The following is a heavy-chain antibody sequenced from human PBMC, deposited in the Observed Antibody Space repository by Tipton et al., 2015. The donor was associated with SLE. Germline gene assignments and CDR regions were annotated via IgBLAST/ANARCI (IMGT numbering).Heavy chain of an antibody. J-gene: IGHJ4*02. D-gene: IGHD5-24*01. CDR1: GGSFSGYY. CDR3: AGGDGYSDY. Sequence: TLSLTCAVYGGSFSGYYWSWIRQPPGKGLEWIGEINHSGSTNYNPSLKSRVTISVDTSKNQFSLKLSSVTAADTAVYYCAGGDGYSDYWGQGTLVTVSS. V-gene: IGHV4-34*01. CDR2: INHSGST.